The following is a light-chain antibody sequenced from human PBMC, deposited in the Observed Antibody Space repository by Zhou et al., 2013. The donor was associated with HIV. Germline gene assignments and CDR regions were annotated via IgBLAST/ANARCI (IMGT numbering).Light chain of an antibody. Sequence: DIQMTQSPSSLSASVGDRVTITCRASQDINKYVAWFQQRPGKAPKSLIYAAATLQSGVPSKFSGSGSGTDFTLTINSLQPEDFATYYCQQYLSWPPTFGQGTQAREQT. CDR1: QDINKY. CDR3: QQYLSWPPT. J-gene: IGKJ2*01. CDR2: AAA. V-gene: IGKV1-16*02.